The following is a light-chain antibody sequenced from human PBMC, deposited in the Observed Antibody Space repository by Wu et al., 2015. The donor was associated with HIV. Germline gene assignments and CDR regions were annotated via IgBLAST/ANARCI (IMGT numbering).Light chain of an antibody. CDR1: QSVSSSY. J-gene: IGKJ1*01. CDR2: GAS. CDR3: QQYGSSRWT. V-gene: IGKV3-20*01. Sequence: EIVLTQSPGTLSLSPGERATLSCRASQSVSSSYLAWYQQKPGQAPRLLIYGASSRATGIPERFSGSGSGTDFTLTISRLEPEDFAVYYCQQYGSSRWTFGQGPRWKSN.